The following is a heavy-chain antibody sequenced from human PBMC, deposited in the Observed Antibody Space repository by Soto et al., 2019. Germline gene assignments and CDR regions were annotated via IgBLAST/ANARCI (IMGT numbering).Heavy chain of an antibody. V-gene: IGHV3-30*03. Sequence: QVQLVESGGGVVQPGRSLRLSCAASGITFSAYAMHWVRQAPGKGLEWVAVISNDGTNKYYADSVKGRFTISRDNSKNTLYLPMNSLRAEDTAGYHCVWCGELLPWGQGTLVTVSS. CDR2: ISNDGTNK. CDR3: VWCGELLP. D-gene: IGHD3-10*01. CDR1: GITFSAYA. J-gene: IGHJ5*02.